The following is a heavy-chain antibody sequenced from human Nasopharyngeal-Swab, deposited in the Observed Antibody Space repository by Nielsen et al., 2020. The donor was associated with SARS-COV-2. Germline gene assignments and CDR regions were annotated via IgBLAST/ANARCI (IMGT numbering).Heavy chain of an antibody. Sequence: GGSLRLSCAASGFTFSSYWMSWVRQAPGKGLEWVANIKQDGSEKYYVDSVKGRFTISRDNAKNSLYLQMNSLRAEDTAVYYCAREGTGVAGIWVHYHYYGMDVWGQGTTVTVSS. CDR1: GFTFSSYW. CDR3: AREGTGVAGIWVHYHYYGMDV. V-gene: IGHV3-7*01. CDR2: IKQDGSEK. J-gene: IGHJ6*02. D-gene: IGHD6-19*01.